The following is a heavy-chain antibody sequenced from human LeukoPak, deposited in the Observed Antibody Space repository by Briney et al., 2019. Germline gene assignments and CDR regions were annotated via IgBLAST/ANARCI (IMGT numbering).Heavy chain of an antibody. CDR2: IKHDGSEK. CDR1: GFTFSTSW. V-gene: IGHV3-7*01. CDR3: AKYGGESGVAFDS. J-gene: IGHJ4*02. Sequence: GGSLRLSCAASGFTFSTSWMTWVRQAPGKGLEFVANIKHDGSEKYYVDSVRGRFTISRDNAENSLFLQMNSLRGEDTAVYYCAKYGGESGVAFDSWGQGTLVTVSS. D-gene: IGHD2-21*01.